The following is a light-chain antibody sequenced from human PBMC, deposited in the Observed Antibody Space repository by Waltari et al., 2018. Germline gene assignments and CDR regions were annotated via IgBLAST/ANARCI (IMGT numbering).Light chain of an antibody. CDR1: DSDIGAYNY. CDR3: SSYTRRNTVM. CDR2: DVS. J-gene: IGLJ3*02. V-gene: IGLV2-14*03. Sequence: QSALAQPASVSGSPGQSITISCTGTDSDIGAYNYVSWYQQHPGIAPKLLLYDVSDRPSGVSDRFSGSKSGKTASLTISGLQPEDAADYYCSSYTRRNTVMFGGGTKLTVV.